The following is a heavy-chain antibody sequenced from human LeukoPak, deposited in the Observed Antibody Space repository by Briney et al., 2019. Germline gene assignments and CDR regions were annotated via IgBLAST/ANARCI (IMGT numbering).Heavy chain of an antibody. Sequence: SETLSLTCTVSGGSISSSSYYWGWIRQPPGKGLEWIGEINHSGSTNYNPSLKSRVTISVDTSKNQFSLKLSSVTAADTAVYYCARRSWGLGLGLRYWGQGTLVTVSS. J-gene: IGHJ4*02. V-gene: IGHV4-39*07. D-gene: IGHD3/OR15-3a*01. CDR3: ARRSWGLGLGLRY. CDR2: INHSGST. CDR1: GGSISSSSYY.